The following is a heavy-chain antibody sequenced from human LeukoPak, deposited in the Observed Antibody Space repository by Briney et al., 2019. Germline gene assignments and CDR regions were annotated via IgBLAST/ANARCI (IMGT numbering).Heavy chain of an antibody. CDR2: ISAYNGNT. Sequence: ASVKVSCKASGYTFTSYGISWVRQAPGQGLEWMGWISAYNGNTNYAQKLQGRVTMTTDTSTSTAYMELRSLRSDDTAVYYCARDTSYYGSGSYYLRQNWFDPWGQETLVTVSS. D-gene: IGHD3-10*01. J-gene: IGHJ5*02. CDR3: ARDTSYYGSGSYYLRQNWFDP. V-gene: IGHV1-18*01. CDR1: GYTFTSYG.